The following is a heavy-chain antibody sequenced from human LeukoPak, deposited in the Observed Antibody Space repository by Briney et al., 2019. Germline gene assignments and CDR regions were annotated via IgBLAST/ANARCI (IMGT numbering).Heavy chain of an antibody. Sequence: SVKVSCKASGGTFSSYAISWVRQAPGQGLEWMGGIIPIFGTANYAQKFQGRVTVTTDESTSTAYMELSSLRSEDTAVYYCARRRQEIIGGELILNWFDPWGQGTLVTVSS. V-gene: IGHV1-69*05. CDR1: GGTFSSYA. CDR2: IIPIFGTA. D-gene: IGHD1-7*01. CDR3: ARRRQEIIGGELILNWFDP. J-gene: IGHJ5*02.